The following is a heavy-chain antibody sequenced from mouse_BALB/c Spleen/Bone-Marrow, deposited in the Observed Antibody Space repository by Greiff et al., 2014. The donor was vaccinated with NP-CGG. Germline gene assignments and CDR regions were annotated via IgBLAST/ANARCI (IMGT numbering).Heavy chain of an antibody. V-gene: IGHV5-6-5*01. D-gene: IGHD2-4*01. Sequence: DVMLVESGGGLVKPGGSLKLSCAASGFTFSSYAMSWVRQTPEKRLEWVASISSGGSTYYPDSVKGRFTFSRDNARNILYLQMSSLRSEDTAMYYCARVVYYDYDVWFAYWGQGTLVTVSA. J-gene: IGHJ3*01. CDR2: ISSGGST. CDR3: ARVVYYDYDVWFAY. CDR1: GFTFSSYA.